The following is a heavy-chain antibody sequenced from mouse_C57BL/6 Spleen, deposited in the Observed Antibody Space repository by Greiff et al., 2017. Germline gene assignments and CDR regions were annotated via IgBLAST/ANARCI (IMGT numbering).Heavy chain of an antibody. Sequence: DVKLVESGGGLVKPGGSLKLSCAASGFTFSDYGMHWVRQAPEKGLEWVAYISSGSSTIYYADTVKGRFTISRDNAKNTLFLQMTSLRSEDTAMYYCARPDYGSSYGYWYFDVWGTGTTVTVSS. D-gene: IGHD1-1*01. CDR2: ISSGSSTI. J-gene: IGHJ1*03. CDR1: GFTFSDYG. V-gene: IGHV5-17*01. CDR3: ARPDYGSSYGYWYFDV.